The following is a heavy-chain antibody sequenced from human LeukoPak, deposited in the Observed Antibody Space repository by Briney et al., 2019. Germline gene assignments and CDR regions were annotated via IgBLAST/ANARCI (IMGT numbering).Heavy chain of an antibody. CDR2: ISYDGSNK. D-gene: IGHD6-19*01. V-gene: IGHV3-30*18. Sequence: GGSLRLSCAASGFTFSNYMMHWVRQAPGKGLEWVAVISYDGSNKYYADSVKGRFTISRDNSKNTLYLQMNSLRAEDTAVYYCAKVDPVAGTDYWGQGTLVTVSS. CDR3: AKVDPVAGTDY. CDR1: GFTFSNYM. J-gene: IGHJ4*02.